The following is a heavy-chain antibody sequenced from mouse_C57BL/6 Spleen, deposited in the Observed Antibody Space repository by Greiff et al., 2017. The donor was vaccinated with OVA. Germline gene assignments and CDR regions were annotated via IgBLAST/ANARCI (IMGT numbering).Heavy chain of an antibody. J-gene: IGHJ4*01. Sequence: QVQLQQSGPGLVQPSQSLSITCTVSGFSLTSYGVHWVRQSPGKGLEWLGVIWSGGSTDYNAAFISRLSISKDNSKSQVFFKMNSLQADDTAIYYCARNSPYYYGSSYIYAMDYWGQGTSVTVSS. CDR3: ARNSPYYYGSSYIYAMDY. CDR1: GFSLTSYG. D-gene: IGHD1-1*01. V-gene: IGHV2-2*01. CDR2: IWSGGST.